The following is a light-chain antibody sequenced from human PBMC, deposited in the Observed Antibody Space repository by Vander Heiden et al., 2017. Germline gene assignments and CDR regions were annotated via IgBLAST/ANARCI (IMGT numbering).Light chain of an antibody. CDR2: GAS. CDR3: QQYNNWPPRT. V-gene: IGKV3-15*01. J-gene: IGKJ1*01. Sequence: EIVMTKSPATLSVSPGARATLSCRASQSVSSNLAWYQQKPGQAPRLLIYGASTRATGIPARFSGSGSGTEFTLTISSLQSEDFAVYYCQQYNNWPPRTFGQGTKVEIK. CDR1: QSVSSN.